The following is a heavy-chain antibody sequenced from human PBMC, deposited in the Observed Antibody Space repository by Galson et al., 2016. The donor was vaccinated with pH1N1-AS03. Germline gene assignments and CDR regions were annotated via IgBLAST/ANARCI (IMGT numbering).Heavy chain of an antibody. CDR3: ARGPPGASVAYYSGMDV. V-gene: IGHV4-30-2*01. D-gene: IGHD2-21*01. J-gene: IGHJ6*02. CDR1: GDSISSGGYS. Sequence: TLSLTCAVSGDSISSGGYSWSWIRQPPGKGLEWIGYIFHSGTTFYTPSLKSRVTMSVDRPSNQFSLRLISVTAADTAVYYCARGPPGASVAYYSGMDVWGPGTTVIVSS. CDR2: IFHSGTT.